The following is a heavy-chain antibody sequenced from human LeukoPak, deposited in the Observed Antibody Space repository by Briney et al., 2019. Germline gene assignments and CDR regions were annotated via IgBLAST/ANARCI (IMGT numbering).Heavy chain of an antibody. CDR3: ARDHSGELERRYAFDI. CDR1: GGSISSYY. J-gene: IGHJ3*02. D-gene: IGHD1-1*01. CDR2: IYYSGST. V-gene: IGHV4-59*01. Sequence: SETLSLTCTVSGGSISSYYWSWIRQPPGKGLEWIGYIYYSGSTNYNPSLKSRVTISVDTSKNQFSLKLSSVTAADTAVYYCARDHSGELERRYAFDIRGQGTMVTVSS.